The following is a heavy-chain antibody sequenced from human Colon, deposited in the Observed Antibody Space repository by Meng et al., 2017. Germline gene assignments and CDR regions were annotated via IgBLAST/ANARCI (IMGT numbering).Heavy chain of an antibody. Sequence: QVQLVQSGAEVKKPGSSVTVSCKASGGTFSSYAISWVRQAPGQGLEWMGGIIPILGIANYAQKFQGRVTITADKSTSTAYMELSSLRSEDTAVYYCARPASVVYSYGSFDYWGQGTLVTVSS. J-gene: IGHJ4*02. D-gene: IGHD5-18*01. CDR3: ARPASVVYSYGSFDY. V-gene: IGHV1-69*10. CDR2: IIPILGIA. CDR1: GGTFSSYA.